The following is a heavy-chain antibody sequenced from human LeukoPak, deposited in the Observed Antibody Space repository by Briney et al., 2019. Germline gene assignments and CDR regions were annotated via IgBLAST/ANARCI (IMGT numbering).Heavy chain of an antibody. D-gene: IGHD6-13*01. CDR3: ARHGGSWTFDS. V-gene: IGHV4-59*08. CDR2: IDFSGSA. J-gene: IGHJ4*02. Sequence: SETLPLTCTVSGGSISSYYWSWIRQPPGKGLEWIGYIDFSGSANYNPSLKSRVIISVDTSKNQFFLKLSSVTAADTAVYYCARHGGSWTFDSWGQGTLVTVSS. CDR1: GGSISSYY.